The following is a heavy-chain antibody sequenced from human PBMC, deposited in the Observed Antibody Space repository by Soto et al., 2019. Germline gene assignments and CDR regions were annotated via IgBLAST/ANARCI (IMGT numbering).Heavy chain of an antibody. J-gene: IGHJ3*02. CDR1: GGSFSGYY. Sequence: LLQLPETLSLTCAVYGGSFSGYYWSWIRQPPGKGLEWIGEINHSGSTNYNPSLKSRVTISVDTSKNQFSLKLSSVTAADTAVYYCARGAAGVQDAFDIWGQGTMVTVSS. D-gene: IGHD7-27*01. CDR2: INHSGST. CDR3: ARGAAGVQDAFDI. V-gene: IGHV4-34*01.